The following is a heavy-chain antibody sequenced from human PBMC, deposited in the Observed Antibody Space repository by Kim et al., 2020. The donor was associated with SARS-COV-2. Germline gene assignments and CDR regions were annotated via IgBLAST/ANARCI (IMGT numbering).Heavy chain of an antibody. CDR1: GFTFSSYA. CDR3: AKISNGYGYFGLTINGFVP. Sequence: GGSLRLSCAASGFTFSSYAMSWVRQAPGKGLEWVSAISGSGGSTYYADSVKGRFTISRDSSKNTLYLQMNSLRAEDTAVYYCAKISNGYGYFGLTINGFVPRGEGALGSVSS. CDR2: ISGSGGST. D-gene: IGHD5-18*01. J-gene: IGHJ5*02. V-gene: IGHV3-23*01.